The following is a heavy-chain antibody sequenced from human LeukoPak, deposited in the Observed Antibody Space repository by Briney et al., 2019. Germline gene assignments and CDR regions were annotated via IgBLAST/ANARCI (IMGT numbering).Heavy chain of an antibody. CDR2: IYTSGST. J-gene: IGHJ6*03. CDR1: GGSISSSSYF. CDR3: ARDRSFRGSGSYGEGWEEKNYYYYYMDV. V-gene: IGHV4-61*02. Sequence: PSETLSLTCTVSGGSISSSSYFWSWIRQPAGKGLEWIGRIYTSGSTNYNPSLKSRVTISVDTSKNQFSLKLSSVTAADTAVYYCARDRSFRGSGSYGEGWEEKNYYYYYMDVWGKGTTVTISS. D-gene: IGHD3-10*01.